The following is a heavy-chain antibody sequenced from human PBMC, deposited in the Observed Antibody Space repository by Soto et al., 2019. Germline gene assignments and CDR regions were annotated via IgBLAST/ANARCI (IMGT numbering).Heavy chain of an antibody. CDR3: ARDTYYYGSGSYSP. CDR2: IYSGGST. Sequence: GGSLRLSCAASGFTVSSNYMSWVRQAPGKGLEWVSVIYSGGSTYYADSVKGRFTISRDNSKNTLYLQMNSLRAEDTAVYYCARDTYYYGSGSYSPWGQGTLVTV. V-gene: IGHV3-66*01. D-gene: IGHD3-10*01. J-gene: IGHJ5*02. CDR1: GFTVSSNY.